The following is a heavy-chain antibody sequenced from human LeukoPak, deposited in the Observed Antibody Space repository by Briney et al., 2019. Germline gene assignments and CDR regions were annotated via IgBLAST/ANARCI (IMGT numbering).Heavy chain of an antibody. D-gene: IGHD3-3*01. J-gene: IGHJ4*02. CDR2: TSGSDGNT. CDR1: GFTFSNAW. CDR3: ARDVGPEGFFFGF. V-gene: IGHV3-23*01. Sequence: GGSLRLSCAASGFTFSNAWMSWVRQAPGKGLEWLTTSGSDGNTYYPDSVKGRFTTSRDNSKSTLYLQMNSLRAEDTAIYYCARDVGPEGFFFGFWGQGTLVTVSS.